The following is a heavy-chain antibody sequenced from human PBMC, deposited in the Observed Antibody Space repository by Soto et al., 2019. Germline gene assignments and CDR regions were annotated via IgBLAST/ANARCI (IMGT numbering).Heavy chain of an antibody. D-gene: IGHD6-19*01. V-gene: IGHV4-59*01. CDR2: IYYSGST. CDR1: GGSISSYY. Sequence: KQSQTLSLTYTVSGGSISSYYWSWIRQPPGKGLEWIGYIYYSGSTNYNPSLKSRVTISVDTSKNQFSLKLSSVTAADTAVYYCARVRAYSSGWYYYYGMDVWGQGTTVTVS. J-gene: IGHJ6*02. CDR3: ARVRAYSSGWYYYYGMDV.